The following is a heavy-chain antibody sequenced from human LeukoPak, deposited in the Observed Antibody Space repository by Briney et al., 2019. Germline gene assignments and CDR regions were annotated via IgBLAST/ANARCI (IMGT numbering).Heavy chain of an antibody. CDR2: IYSGGST. CDR3: AGLSIITYYYFYYGMDV. J-gene: IGHJ6*02. V-gene: IGHV3-53*01. Sequence: GGSLRLSYAASGFTFSSNYMSWVRQAPGKGLECVSLIYSGGSTYYADTVKGRFTISRDNSKNTLYLQMNSLRAEDTAVYYCAGLSIITYYYFYYGMDVWGQGTTVTVSS. D-gene: IGHD5/OR15-5a*01. CDR1: GFTFSSNY.